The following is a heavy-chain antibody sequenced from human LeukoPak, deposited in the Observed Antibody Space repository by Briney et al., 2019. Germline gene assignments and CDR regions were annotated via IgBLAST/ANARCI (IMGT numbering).Heavy chain of an antibody. J-gene: IGHJ4*02. V-gene: IGHV2-70*11. CDR2: INWDDDK. CDR1: GFSLSTSGMC. Sequence: SAPALVKPTQTLTLTCSFSGFSLSTSGMCVSWIRQPPGKALEWLARINWDDDKYYSTSLKTRLTISKGTSKNQVVLTMTNMDPVDTATYYCARIYRYCSTTSCYVPDYWGQGTLVTVSP. D-gene: IGHD2-2*01. CDR3: ARIYRYCSTTSCYVPDY.